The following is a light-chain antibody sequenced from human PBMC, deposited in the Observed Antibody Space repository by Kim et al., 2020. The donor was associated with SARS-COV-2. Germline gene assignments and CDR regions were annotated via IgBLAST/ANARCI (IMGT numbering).Light chain of an antibody. V-gene: IGLV3-1*01. CDR2: QDD. CDR1: NLGDKF. J-gene: IGLJ2*01. CDR3: QAWDYSTVI. Sequence: SPGQTASITCFGANLGDKFAYWYQKRAGHSPLLIVYQDDKRPSGIPERFSGSTSGNTATLTITGAQPLDEADYYCQAWDYSTVIFGGGTQLTVL.